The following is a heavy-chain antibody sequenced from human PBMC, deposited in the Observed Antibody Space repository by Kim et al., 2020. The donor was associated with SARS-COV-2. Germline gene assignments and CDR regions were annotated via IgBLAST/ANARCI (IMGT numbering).Heavy chain of an antibody. D-gene: IGHD6-25*01. J-gene: IGHJ4*02. CDR1: GGSFSGYY. CDR3: ARPSRGAPDDY. Sequence: SETLSLTCAVYGGSFSGYYWSWIRQPPGKGLEWIGEINHSGSTNYNPSLKSRVTISVDTSKNQFSLKLSSVTAADTAVYYCARPSRGAPDDYWGQGTLVTVSS. CDR2: INHSGST. V-gene: IGHV4-34*01.